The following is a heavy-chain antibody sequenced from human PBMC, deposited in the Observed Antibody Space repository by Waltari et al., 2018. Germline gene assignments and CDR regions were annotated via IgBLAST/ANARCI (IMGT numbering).Heavy chain of an antibody. Sequence: QVQLVESGGGVVQPGRSLRLSCAASGFTFSSYGMHWVRQAPGKGLEWVAVISYDGSNKYYADSVKGRFTISRDNSKNTLYLQMNSLRAEDTAVYYCAKIGHQLSNYFDYWGQGTLVTVSS. CDR2: ISYDGSNK. J-gene: IGHJ4*02. D-gene: IGHD2-2*01. V-gene: IGHV3-30*18. CDR3: AKIGHQLSNYFDY. CDR1: GFTFSSYG.